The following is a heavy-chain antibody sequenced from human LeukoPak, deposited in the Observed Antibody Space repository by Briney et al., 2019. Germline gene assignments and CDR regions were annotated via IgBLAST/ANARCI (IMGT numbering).Heavy chain of an antibody. CDR2: ISSSGSTI. CDR3: ARDREDFWSGYFRPDY. V-gene: IGHV3-48*03. Sequence: GGSLRLSCAAYGFTFSSYEMNWVRQAPGKGLEWVSYISSSGSTIYYADSVKGRFTISRDNAKNSLYLQMNSLRAEDTAVYYCARDREDFWSGYFRPDYWGQGTLVTVSS. D-gene: IGHD3-3*01. J-gene: IGHJ4*02. CDR1: GFTFSSYE.